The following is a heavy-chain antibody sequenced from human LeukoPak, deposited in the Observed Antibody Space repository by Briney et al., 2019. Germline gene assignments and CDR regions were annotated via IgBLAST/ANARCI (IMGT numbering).Heavy chain of an antibody. CDR1: GFTSSGSW. Sequence: GSLRLSCAASGFTSSGSWMHWVRQAPGKELMWVSRISIDGRTTNYADSVRGRFTISRDTAKNTLYLQMNSLRAEDTAVYYCARDSGSGSYSEYWGLGTLVTVSS. D-gene: IGHD3-10*01. CDR3: ARDSGSGSYSEY. CDR2: ISIDGRTT. J-gene: IGHJ4*02. V-gene: IGHV3-74*01.